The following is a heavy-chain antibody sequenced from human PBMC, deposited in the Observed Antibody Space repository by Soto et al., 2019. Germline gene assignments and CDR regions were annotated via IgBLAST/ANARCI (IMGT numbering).Heavy chain of an antibody. V-gene: IGHV4-59*01. Sequence: SETLSLTCTVSGGSISSYYWSWIRQPPGKGLEWIGYIYYSGSTNYNPSLKSRVTISVDTSKNHFSLKLSSVTAADTAVYYCARGYCSSTSCYTYKLFDPWGQGTLVTVSS. J-gene: IGHJ5*02. CDR3: ARGYCSSTSCYTYKLFDP. CDR2: IYYSGST. D-gene: IGHD2-2*02. CDR1: GGSISSYY.